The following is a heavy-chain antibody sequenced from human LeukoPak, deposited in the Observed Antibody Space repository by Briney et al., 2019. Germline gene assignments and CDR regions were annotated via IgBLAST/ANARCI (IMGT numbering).Heavy chain of an antibody. J-gene: IGHJ4*02. V-gene: IGHV4-38-2*01. CDR1: DYSISSAYY. Sequence: PSETLSLTCAVSDYSISSAYYRGWIRQPPGKGLEWIGGISHSGSTYYNPSLKSRVTISVDTSKNQFSLKLTSVTAADTAVYYCARHGVSGYDSSGYLGSSFFDSWGQGTLVTVSS. CDR3: ARHGVSGYDSSGYLGSSFFDS. D-gene: IGHD3-22*01. CDR2: ISHSGST.